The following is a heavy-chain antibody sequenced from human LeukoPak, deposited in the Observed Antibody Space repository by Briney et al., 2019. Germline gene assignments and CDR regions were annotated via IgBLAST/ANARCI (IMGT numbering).Heavy chain of an antibody. CDR3: AKDLFRIAAAEAVVY. CDR1: GFTFSSYA. Sequence: GGALRLSCAASGFTFSSYAMSWVRQAPGKGLEWVSAISGSGGSTYYADSVKGRFTISRDNSKNTLYLQMNSLRAEDTAVYYCAKDLFRIAAAEAVVYWGQGTLVTVSS. V-gene: IGHV3-23*01. J-gene: IGHJ4*02. D-gene: IGHD6-13*01. CDR2: ISGSGGST.